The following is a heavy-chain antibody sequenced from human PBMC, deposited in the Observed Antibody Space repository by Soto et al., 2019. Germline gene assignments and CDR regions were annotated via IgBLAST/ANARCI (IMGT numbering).Heavy chain of an antibody. J-gene: IGHJ4*02. V-gene: IGHV1-69*04. D-gene: IGHD3-10*01. CDR2: INPIVSMS. CDR1: GYTFTSYG. Sequence: GASVKVSCKASGYTFTSYGINWVRQAPGLGLEWVGRINPIVSMSNYAQKFQGRVSMTADKSTSTAYMELRSLRSDDTAMYFCAASYGSGYRAFDYWGQGALVTVSS. CDR3: AASYGSGYRAFDY.